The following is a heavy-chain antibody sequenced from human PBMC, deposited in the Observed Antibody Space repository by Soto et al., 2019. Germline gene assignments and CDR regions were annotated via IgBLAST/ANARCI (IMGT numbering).Heavy chain of an antibody. D-gene: IGHD3-16*02. J-gene: IGHJ4*02. V-gene: IGHV3-7*05. CDR2: IKHDTSEA. CDR3: ARDGLLFSGPYRPSRFDX. Sequence: DVQLVESGGGWVQPGRSLRLSCAASGFKFSDYWMSWVRQAPGKGLEWVGNIKHDTSEAHYADSVKGRFTITRDNIKNFLFLQMRDLRADDXASYYCARDGLLFSGPYRPSRFDXWGLXAXXXXS. CDR1: GFKFSDYW.